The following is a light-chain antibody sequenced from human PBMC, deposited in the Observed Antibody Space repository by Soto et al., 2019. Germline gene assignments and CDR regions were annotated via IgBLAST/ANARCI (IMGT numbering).Light chain of an antibody. J-gene: IGKJ2*01. CDR1: QSLLHSSGYNY. CDR2: LVS. Sequence: EIVMTQSPLSLPVTPGEPASISCRSSQSLLHSSGYNYLHWYLQKPGQSPQLRIYLVSTRASGVPDRFSGSGSGIDFTLKISRVEAEDVGVYYCMQDLQTPYTFGQGTKLEIK. V-gene: IGKV2-28*01. CDR3: MQDLQTPYT.